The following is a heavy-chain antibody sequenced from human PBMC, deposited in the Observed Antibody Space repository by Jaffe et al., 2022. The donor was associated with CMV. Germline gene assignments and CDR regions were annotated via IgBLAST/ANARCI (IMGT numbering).Heavy chain of an antibody. CDR2: IYYSGST. Sequence: QVQLQESGPGLVKPSETLSLTCTVSGGSVSSGSYYWSWIRQPPGKGLEWIGYIYYSGSTNYNPSLKSRVTISVDTSKNQFSLKLSSVTAADTAVYYCARRDTEYYYGSGGDYAFDIWGQGTMVTVSS. V-gene: IGHV4-61*01. J-gene: IGHJ3*02. CDR3: ARRDTEYYYGSGGDYAFDI. D-gene: IGHD3-10*01. CDR1: GGSVSSGSYY.